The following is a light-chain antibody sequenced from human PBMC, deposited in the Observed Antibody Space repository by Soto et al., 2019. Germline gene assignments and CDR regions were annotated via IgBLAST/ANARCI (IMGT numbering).Light chain of an antibody. J-gene: IGLJ2*01. CDR1: SSDVGGYNY. CDR2: EVS. Sequence: QSALTQPASVSGSPGQSITISCTGTSSDVGGYNYVSWYQQHPDKAPKLIIFEVSHRPSGVSNRVSGSKSGNTASLTISGLQAEDEADYYCTSYTRSRNLLFGGGTKLTVL. V-gene: IGLV2-14*01. CDR3: TSYTRSRNLL.